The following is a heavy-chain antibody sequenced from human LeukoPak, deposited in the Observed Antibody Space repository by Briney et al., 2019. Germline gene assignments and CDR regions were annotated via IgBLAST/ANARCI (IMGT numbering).Heavy chain of an antibody. CDR2: ISGSGGST. Sequence: GGPLRLSCAASGFTFGSYAMSWVRQAPGKGLEWVSAISGSGGSTYYADSVKGRFTISRDNSKNTLYLQMNSLRAEDTAVYYCAKVGHIVATICYFDYWGQGTLVTVSS. J-gene: IGHJ4*02. V-gene: IGHV3-23*01. D-gene: IGHD5-12*01. CDR3: AKVGHIVATICYFDY. CDR1: GFTFGSYA.